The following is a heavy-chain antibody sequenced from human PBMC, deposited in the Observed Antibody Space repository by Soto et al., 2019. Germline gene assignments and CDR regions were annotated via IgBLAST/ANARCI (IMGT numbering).Heavy chain of an antibody. J-gene: IGHJ1*01. CDR1: GFAFSSYA. CDR3: AKVLPPNYYDSVVAFFDT. D-gene: IGHD3-22*01. CDR2: ISGSGGST. Sequence: GGPLRLSCAASGFAFSSYALSWARQAPGKGLERVSAISGSGGSTYYADSVKGRFTISRDNSKNTLYLQMNSLGAEDTAVYYCAKVLPPNYYDSVVAFFDTWGQRAVLTVSS. V-gene: IGHV3-23*01.